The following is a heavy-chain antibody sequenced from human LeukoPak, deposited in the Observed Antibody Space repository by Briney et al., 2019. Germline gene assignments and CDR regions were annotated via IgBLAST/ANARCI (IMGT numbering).Heavy chain of an antibody. CDR2: ISAYNGNT. Sequence: ASVKVSCKASGYTFISYGISWVRQAPGQGLEWMGWISAYNGNTNYAQKLQGRVTMTTDTSTSTAYMELRSLRSDDTAVYYCARDGPIVVVPAASPGWYFDLWGRGTLVTVSS. V-gene: IGHV1-18*01. CDR1: GYTFISYG. CDR3: ARDGPIVVVPAASPGWYFDL. J-gene: IGHJ2*01. D-gene: IGHD2-2*01.